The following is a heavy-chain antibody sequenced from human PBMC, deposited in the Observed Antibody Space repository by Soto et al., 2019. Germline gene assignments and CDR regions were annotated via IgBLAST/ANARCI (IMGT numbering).Heavy chain of an antibody. Sequence: QVQLVQSGAEVKKPGSSVKVSCKASGGTFSSYTISWVRQAPGQGLEWMGRIIPILGIANYAQKFQGRVXIXXDKATSTAYMELSSLRSEDTAVYYCARTFSGSYDYWGQGTLVTVSS. CDR3: ARTFSGSYDY. D-gene: IGHD1-26*01. V-gene: IGHV1-69*02. J-gene: IGHJ4*02. CDR2: IIPILGIA. CDR1: GGTFSSYT.